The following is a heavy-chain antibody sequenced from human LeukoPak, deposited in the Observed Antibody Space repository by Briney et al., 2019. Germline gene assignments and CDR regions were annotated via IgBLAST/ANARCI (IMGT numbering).Heavy chain of an antibody. J-gene: IGHJ3*02. D-gene: IGHD3-10*01. CDR2: INHSGST. CDR3: ASLRGHDAFDI. V-gene: IGHV4-34*01. Sequence: PSETLSLTCAVCGGSFSGYYWSWIRQPPGKGLEWIGEINHSGSTNYNPSLKSRVTISVDTSKNQFSLKLSSVTAADTAVYYCASLRGHDAFDIWGQGTMVTVSS. CDR1: GGSFSGYY.